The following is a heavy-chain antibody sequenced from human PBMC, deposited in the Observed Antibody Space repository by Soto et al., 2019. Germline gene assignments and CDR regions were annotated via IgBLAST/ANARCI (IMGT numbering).Heavy chain of an antibody. V-gene: IGHV1-2*02. CDR3: ARSLLDEYSSSWRSAYYGMDV. D-gene: IGHD6-13*01. CDR2: INPNSGGT. J-gene: IGHJ6*02. Sequence: QVQLVQSGAEVKKPGASVKVSCKASGFTFSAYYIYWVRQAPGQGLEWIGWINPNSGGTNNAQKVQGRGTMTRDTSTSTVYMELSALIPDDTAVYYCARSLLDEYSSSWRSAYYGMDVWGQGTTVTVSS. CDR1: GFTFSAYY.